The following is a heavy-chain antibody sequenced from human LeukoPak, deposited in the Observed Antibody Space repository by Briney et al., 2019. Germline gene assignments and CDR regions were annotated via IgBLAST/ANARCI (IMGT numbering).Heavy chain of an antibody. CDR1: GGSISSSSYY. D-gene: IGHD3-10*01. CDR3: ASEQGFGELLTFDY. CDR2: IYYSGST. V-gene: IGHV4-39*01. J-gene: IGHJ4*02. Sequence: SETLSLTCTVSGGSISSSSYYWGWIRQPPGKGREWIGSIYYSGSTYYNPSLKSRVTISVDTSKNQFSLKLSSVTAADTAVYYCASEQGFGELLTFDYWGQGTLVTVSS.